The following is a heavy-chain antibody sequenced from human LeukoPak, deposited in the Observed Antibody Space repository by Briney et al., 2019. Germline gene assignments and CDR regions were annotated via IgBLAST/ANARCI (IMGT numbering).Heavy chain of an antibody. J-gene: IGHJ4*02. CDR2: IYYSGST. V-gene: IGHV4-30-4*08. CDR3: ARDSGRSLRYSAY. CDR1: GGSISSGDYY. Sequence: PSETLSLTCTVSGGSISSGDYYWSWIRHPPGKGLEWIGYIYYSGSTYYNPSLTSRVTISVDTSKNQFSLKLSSVTAADTAVYYCARDSGRSLRYSAYWGQGTLVTVSS. D-gene: IGHD3-9*01.